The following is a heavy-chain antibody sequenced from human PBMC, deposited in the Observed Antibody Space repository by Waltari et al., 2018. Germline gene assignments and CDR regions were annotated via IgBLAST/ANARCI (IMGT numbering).Heavy chain of an antibody. CDR2: IYSSGST. D-gene: IGHD3-3*01. J-gene: IGHJ3*02. Sequence: QLQLQESGPGLVKPSETLSLPCTVSGDSIRSSSYYWGWIRQPPGKGLEWIGSIYSSGSTYYNSSLKRRVTIYVDTSKNQFSLKVTSVTAADTAVYYCARVADWSGYYIDAFDIWGQGTMVTVSS. CDR3: ARVADWSGYYIDAFDI. V-gene: IGHV4-39*01. CDR1: GDSIRSSSYY.